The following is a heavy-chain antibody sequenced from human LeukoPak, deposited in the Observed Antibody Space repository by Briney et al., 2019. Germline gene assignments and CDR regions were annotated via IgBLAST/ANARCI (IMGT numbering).Heavy chain of an antibody. D-gene: IGHD6-13*01. CDR1: GFTFSSYG. CDR2: ISYDGSNK. CDR3: AKDLSSSWYPNLSYYYYGMDV. J-gene: IGHJ6*02. Sequence: PGRSLRLSCAASGFTFSSYGMHWVRQAPGKGLEWVAVISYDGSNKYYADSVKGRFTISRDNSKNTLYLQMNSLRAEDTAVYYCAKDLSSSWYPNLSYYYYGMDVWGQGTTVTVSS. V-gene: IGHV3-30*18.